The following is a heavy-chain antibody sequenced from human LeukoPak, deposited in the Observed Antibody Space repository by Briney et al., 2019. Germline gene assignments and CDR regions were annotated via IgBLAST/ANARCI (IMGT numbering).Heavy chain of an antibody. J-gene: IGHJ4*02. Sequence: GGSLRLSCAASGFIFSNYAMSWVRQAPGKGLEWVSAIDSTGAYTWYADSVKGRFTISKDSSKTILYLQMNSLRAEDAAVYFCARGYYDSSGYYSFDYWGQGTLVTVSS. CDR3: ARGYYDSSGYYSFDY. D-gene: IGHD3-22*01. CDR1: GFIFSNYA. CDR2: IDSTGAYT. V-gene: IGHV3-23*01.